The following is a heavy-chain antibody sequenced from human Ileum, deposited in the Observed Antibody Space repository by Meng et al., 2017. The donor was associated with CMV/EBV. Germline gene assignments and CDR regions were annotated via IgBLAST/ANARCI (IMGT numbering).Heavy chain of an antibody. Sequence: GESLKISCAASGFTFSNYNMNWVRQAPGKGLEWVSSISSGSTYIYYSDSLKGRFTISRDNAKNSLYLQMNSLRAEDTAVYFCARAPYPAPQDYWGQGTLVTVSS. J-gene: IGHJ4*02. CDR1: GFTFSNYN. V-gene: IGHV3-21*06. CDR2: ISSGSTYI. CDR3: ARAPYPAPQDY.